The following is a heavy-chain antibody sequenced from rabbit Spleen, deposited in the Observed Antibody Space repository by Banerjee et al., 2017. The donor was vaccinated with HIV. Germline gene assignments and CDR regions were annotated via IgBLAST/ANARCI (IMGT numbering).Heavy chain of an antibody. V-gene: IGHV1S40*01. J-gene: IGHJ4*01. D-gene: IGHD2-1*01. Sequence: QSLQESGGGLFQPGASLTLTCTASGFSFSSSYYMNWVRQAPGKGLEWIGYIDPVFGITYYANWVNGRFSISRENTQNTVYLKLNSLTAADTATYFCVRDRADIGGDYGPYYFDFWGPGTLVTVS. CDR3: VRDRADIGGDYGPYYFDF. CDR1: GFSFSSSYY. CDR2: IDPVFGIT.